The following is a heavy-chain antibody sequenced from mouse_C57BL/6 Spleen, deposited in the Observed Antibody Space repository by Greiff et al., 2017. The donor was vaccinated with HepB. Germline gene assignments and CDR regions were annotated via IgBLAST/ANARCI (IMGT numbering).Heavy chain of an antibody. Sequence: QVQLQQPGAELVKPGASVKVSCKASGYTFTSYWMHWVKQRPGQGLEWIGRIHPSDSDTNYNQKFKGKATLTVDKSSSTAYMQLSSLTSEDSAVYYCAIGDYYGRSFAYWGQGTLVTVSA. J-gene: IGHJ3*01. CDR1: GYTFTSYW. CDR3: AIGDYYGRSFAY. CDR2: IHPSDSDT. V-gene: IGHV1-74*01. D-gene: IGHD1-1*01.